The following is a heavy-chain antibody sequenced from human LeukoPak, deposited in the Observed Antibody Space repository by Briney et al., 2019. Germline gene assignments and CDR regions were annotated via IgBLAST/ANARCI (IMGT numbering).Heavy chain of an antibody. J-gene: IGHJ4*02. CDR3: ARSSNPPSGGDSLLYFDY. CDR1: GGSFSGYY. V-gene: IGHV4-34*01. D-gene: IGHD2-21*02. Sequence: SETLSLTCAVYGGSFSGYYWSWIRQPPGKGLEWIGEINHSGSTNYNPSLKSRVTISVDTSKNQFSLKLSSVTAADTAVYYCARSSNPPSGGDSLLYFDYWGQGTLVTVSS. CDR2: INHSGST.